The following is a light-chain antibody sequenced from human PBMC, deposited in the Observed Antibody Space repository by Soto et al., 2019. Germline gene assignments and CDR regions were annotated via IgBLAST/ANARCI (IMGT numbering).Light chain of an antibody. CDR3: QHYGNSPGLFT. J-gene: IGKJ3*01. CDR2: DAS. CDR1: QSVSSTY. V-gene: IGKV3-20*01. Sequence: EIVLTQSPGTLSLSPGERATLSCRASQSVSSTYLAWYQQKPGQAPRLLIYDASCRSTGIPDRFSGSGSGTDFTLTISRLEPEDFAVYYCQHYGNSPGLFTFGPGTKVDIK.